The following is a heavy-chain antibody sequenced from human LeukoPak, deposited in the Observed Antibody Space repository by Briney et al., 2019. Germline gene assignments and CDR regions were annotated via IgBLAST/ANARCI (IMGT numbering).Heavy chain of an antibody. CDR3: ARGTAVAGTFGDY. D-gene: IGHD6-19*01. Sequence: ASVKVSCKASGYTFTSSAMHWVRQAPGQRLEWMGWINAGNGNTKYSQKFQGRVTITRDTSASTAYMELSSLRSEDTAVYYCARGTAVAGTFGDYWGQGTLVTVSS. J-gene: IGHJ4*02. CDR1: GYTFTSSA. V-gene: IGHV1-3*01. CDR2: INAGNGNT.